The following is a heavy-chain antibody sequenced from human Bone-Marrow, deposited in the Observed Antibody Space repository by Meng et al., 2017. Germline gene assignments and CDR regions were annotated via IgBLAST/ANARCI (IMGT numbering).Heavy chain of an antibody. CDR2: IYDSETT. CDR1: GGSIRNDY. J-gene: IGHJ4*02. V-gene: IGHV4-59*13. Sequence: QVQLQESGPGLVKHSETLSLTCTVSGGSIRNDYWSWIRQSPGKGLEWIAYIYDSETTTYSPSLESRVTISIDTSKNQFSLKMTSVTAADTAVYYCARDNNGYGAVEFWGQGTLVTVSS. CDR3: ARDNNGYGAVEF. D-gene: IGHD4-17*01.